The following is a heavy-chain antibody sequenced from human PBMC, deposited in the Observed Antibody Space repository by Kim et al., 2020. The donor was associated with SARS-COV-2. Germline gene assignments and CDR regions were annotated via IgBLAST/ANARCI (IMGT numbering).Heavy chain of an antibody. J-gene: IGHJ4*02. CDR3: ARVEPSGDVSGWYDPAFDY. D-gene: IGHD6-19*01. V-gene: IGHV1-69*01. Sequence: GRVTITADESTSTAYMELSSLRSEDTAVYYCARVEPSGDVSGWYDPAFDYWGQGTLVTVSS.